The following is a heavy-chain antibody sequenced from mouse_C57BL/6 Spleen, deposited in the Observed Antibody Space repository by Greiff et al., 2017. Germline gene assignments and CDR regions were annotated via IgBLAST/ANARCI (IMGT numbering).Heavy chain of an antibody. D-gene: IGHD2-5*01. J-gene: IGHJ4*01. Sequence: QVQLQQPGAELVKPGASVKMSCKASGYTFTSYWITWVKQRPGQGLEWIGDIYPGSGSTNYNEKFKSKATLTVDTSASTAYMQLSSLTSEDSAVYYGARRYSNYRGYYAMDYWGQGTSVTGSS. CDR2: IYPGSGST. CDR1: GYTFTSYW. CDR3: ARRYSNYRGYYAMDY. V-gene: IGHV1-55*01.